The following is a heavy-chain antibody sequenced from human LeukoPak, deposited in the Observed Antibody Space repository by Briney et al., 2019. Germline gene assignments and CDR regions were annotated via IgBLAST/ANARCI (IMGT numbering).Heavy chain of an antibody. CDR3: AKSLRITIFGVVALFDY. V-gene: IGHV3-23*01. J-gene: IGHJ4*02. CDR2: ISGSGGSA. CDR1: GFTFSSHA. Sequence: GGSLRLSCAASGFTFSSHAMSWVRQAPGKGLEWVSAISGSGGSAYYADSVKGRFTISRDNSKNTLYLQMNSLRAEDTAVYYCAKSLRITIFGVVALFDYWGQGTLVTVSS. D-gene: IGHD3-3*01.